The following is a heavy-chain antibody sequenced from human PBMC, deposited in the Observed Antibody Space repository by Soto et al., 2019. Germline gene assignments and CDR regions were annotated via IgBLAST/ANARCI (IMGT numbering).Heavy chain of an antibody. Sequence: SVKVSCKASGGTFSSYAISWVRQAPGQGLEWMGGIIPIFGTANYAQKFQGRVTITADESTSTAHMELSSLRSEDTAVYYCARQYCSSTSCYLAYYYYGMDVWGQGTTVTVSS. D-gene: IGHD2-2*01. CDR1: GGTFSSYA. CDR2: IIPIFGTA. J-gene: IGHJ6*02. CDR3: ARQYCSSTSCYLAYYYYGMDV. V-gene: IGHV1-69*13.